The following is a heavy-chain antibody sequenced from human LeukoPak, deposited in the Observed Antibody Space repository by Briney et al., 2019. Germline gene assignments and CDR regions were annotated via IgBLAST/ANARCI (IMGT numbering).Heavy chain of an antibody. V-gene: IGHV4-39*01. CDR3: ARHSSYRTFDY. J-gene: IGHJ4*02. Sequence: SETLSLTCNVSGASISSSSYYWAWIRQPPGKGLEWIGNIYYSESTHYNPSLKSRVTISKDTSKNQFSLKLTSVTAADTAVYYCARHSSYRTFDYWGQGILVTVSS. D-gene: IGHD5-12*01. CDR1: GASISSSSYY. CDR2: IYYSEST.